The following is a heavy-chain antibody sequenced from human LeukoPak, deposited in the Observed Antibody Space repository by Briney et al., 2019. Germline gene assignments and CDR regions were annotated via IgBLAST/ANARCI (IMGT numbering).Heavy chain of an antibody. J-gene: IGHJ4*02. CDR3: TRDLWGYCSGGSCYFDY. CDR2: IRSKAYGGTT. Sequence: GGSLRLSCTASGFTFGDYAMSWFRQAPGKGLEWVGFIRSKAYGGTTEYAASVKGRFTISRDDSKSIAYLQMHSLKTEDTAVYYCTRDLWGYCSGGSCYFDYWGQGTLVTVSS. V-gene: IGHV3-49*03. D-gene: IGHD2-15*01. CDR1: GFTFGDYA.